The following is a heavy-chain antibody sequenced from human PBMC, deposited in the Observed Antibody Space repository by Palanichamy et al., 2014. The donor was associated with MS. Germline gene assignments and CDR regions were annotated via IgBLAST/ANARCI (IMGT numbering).Heavy chain of an antibody. CDR2: INGDGSST. J-gene: IGHJ4*02. V-gene: IGHV3-74*01. CDR1: GFTFSSYW. CDR3: ARVGPLPNGDYFDY. D-gene: IGHD1-26*01. Sequence: EVQLVESGEGVSSAWGVPSRLSCAASGFTFSSYWMHWVRQAPGKGLVWVSRINGDGSSTRYADSVQGRFTISRDNAKNTLYLQMNSLRVEDTAVYYCARVGPLPNGDYFDYWGQGTLVTVSS.